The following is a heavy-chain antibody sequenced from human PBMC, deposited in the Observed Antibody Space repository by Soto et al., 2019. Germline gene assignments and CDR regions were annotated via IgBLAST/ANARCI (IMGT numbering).Heavy chain of an antibody. V-gene: IGHV5-10-1*01. CDR3: ARHLGIWYFDL. CDR1: GYSFTGFW. D-gene: IGHD3-16*01. Sequence: GESLKISCKGSGYSFTGFWISWVRQMPGKGLEWMGRIDPSDSYTNYSPSFQGHVTISADKSISTAYLQWSSLKASDTAMYYCARHLGIWYFDLWGRGTLVNVSS. CDR2: IDPSDSYT. J-gene: IGHJ2*01.